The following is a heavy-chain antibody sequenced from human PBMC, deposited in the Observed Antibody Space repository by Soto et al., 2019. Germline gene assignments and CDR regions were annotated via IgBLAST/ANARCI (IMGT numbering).Heavy chain of an antibody. J-gene: IGHJ4*02. V-gene: IGHV3-21*01. CDR3: ARIRERFGRSRTYYFDY. D-gene: IGHD3-3*01. CDR1: GFTFSSYS. Sequence: PGGSLRLSCAASGFTFSSYSMNWVRQAPGKGLEWVSSISSSSSYIYYADSVKGRFTIFRDNAKNSLYLQMNSLRAEDTAVYYCARIRERFGRSRTYYFDYWGQGTLVTVSS. CDR2: ISSSSSYI.